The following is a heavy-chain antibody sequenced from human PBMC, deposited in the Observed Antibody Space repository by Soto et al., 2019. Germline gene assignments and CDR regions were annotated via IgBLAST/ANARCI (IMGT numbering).Heavy chain of an antibody. J-gene: IGHJ6*02. CDR2: INAGNGNT. D-gene: IGHD1-26*01. Sequence: ASVKVSFKASGYSFTSYAMHWVRQAPGQRLEWMGWINAGNGNTKYSQKFQGRVTITRDTSASTAYMELSSLRSEDTAVYYCARDGTLHSGMDVWGQGATVTVSS. CDR1: GYSFTSYA. V-gene: IGHV1-3*01. CDR3: ARDGTLHSGMDV.